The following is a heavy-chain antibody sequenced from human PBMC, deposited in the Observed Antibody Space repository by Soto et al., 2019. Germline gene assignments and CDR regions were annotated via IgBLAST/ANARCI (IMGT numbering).Heavy chain of an antibody. CDR1: GFTFTRYS. CDR2: ISSTTNYI. V-gene: IGHV3-21*03. D-gene: IGHD1-26*01. J-gene: IGHJ5*02. CDR3: TTDGGSYA. Sequence: PGGSLRLSCAASGFTFTRYSMNWVRQAPGKGLEWVSSISSTTNYIYYADSMKGRFTISRDDSKNTLYLQMNSLKTEDTAVYYCTTDGGSYAWGQGTLVTVSS.